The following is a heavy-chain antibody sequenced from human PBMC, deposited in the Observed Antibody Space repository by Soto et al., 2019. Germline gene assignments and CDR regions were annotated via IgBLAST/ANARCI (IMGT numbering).Heavy chain of an antibody. CDR1: GFTFTSYA. Sequence: PGGSLILSCAASGFTFTSYAFTWVRQAPGKGLEWVSAISGTGGSTFYSDSVMGRFTISRDNSKNTLYLQMNSLRAEDTAVYYCAKDIVVIPAAGDAFDIWGQVTMVTVSS. V-gene: IGHV3-23*01. D-gene: IGHD2-2*01. J-gene: IGHJ3*02. CDR2: ISGTGGST. CDR3: AKDIVVIPAAGDAFDI.